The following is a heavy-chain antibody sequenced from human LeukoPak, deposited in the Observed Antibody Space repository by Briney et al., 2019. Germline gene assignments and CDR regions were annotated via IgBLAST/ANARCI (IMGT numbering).Heavy chain of an antibody. D-gene: IGHD5-24*01. CDR2: ISGSGGA. J-gene: IGHJ4*02. CDR3: AKDIERSAVRDY. CDR1: GFIFSNYV. Sequence: QPGGSLRLSCTASGFIFSNYVITWVRQAPGKGLEWVSDISGSGGAYHADSVKGRFTISRDNSKNTVYLQMNTLRVEDTAVYYCAKDIERSAVRDYWGRGILVTVSS. V-gene: IGHV3-23*01.